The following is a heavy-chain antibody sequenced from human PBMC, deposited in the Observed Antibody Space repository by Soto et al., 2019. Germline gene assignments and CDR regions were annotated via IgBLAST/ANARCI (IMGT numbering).Heavy chain of an antibody. Sequence: EVQLVESGGALVQPGRSLRLSCAASGFTFDDYAMHWVRQAPGKGLEWVSGISWNGRSKAYAGSVEGRFTISRDSAKKSVYLQMDSLRSEDTALYYCAKDGVSLSYFYYMDVWGKGTTVTVSS. CDR1: GFTFDDYA. D-gene: IGHD3-9*01. CDR3: AKDGVSLSYFYYMDV. J-gene: IGHJ6*03. CDR2: ISWNGRSK. V-gene: IGHV3-9*01.